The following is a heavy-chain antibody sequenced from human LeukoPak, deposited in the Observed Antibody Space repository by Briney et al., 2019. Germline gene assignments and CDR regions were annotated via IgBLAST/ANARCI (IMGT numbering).Heavy chain of an antibody. CDR1: GGSFSGYY. V-gene: IGHV4-59*08. Sequence: SETLSLTCAVYGGSFSGYYWSWIRQPPGKGLEWIGYIYYSGSTNYNPSLKSRVTISVDTSKNQFSLKLSSVTAADTAVYYCARHASGDSSSWYDVGFDPWGQGTLVTVSS. CDR3: ARHASGDSSSWYDVGFDP. J-gene: IGHJ5*02. D-gene: IGHD6-13*01. CDR2: IYYSGST.